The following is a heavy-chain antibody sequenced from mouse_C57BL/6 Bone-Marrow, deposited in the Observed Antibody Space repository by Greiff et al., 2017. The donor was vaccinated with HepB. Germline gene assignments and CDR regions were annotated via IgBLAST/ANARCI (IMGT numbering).Heavy chain of an antibody. CDR1: GYAFTNYL. D-gene: IGHD2-3*01. J-gene: IGHJ3*01. CDR2: INPGSGGT. Sequence: QVQLQQSGAELVRPGTSVKVSCKASGYAFTNYLIEWVKQRPGQGLEWIGVINPGSGGTNYNEKFKGKATLTADKSSSTAYMQLSSLTSEASAVYFCARSLGGYYAYWGQGTLVTVSA. CDR3: ARSLGGYYAY. V-gene: IGHV1-54*01.